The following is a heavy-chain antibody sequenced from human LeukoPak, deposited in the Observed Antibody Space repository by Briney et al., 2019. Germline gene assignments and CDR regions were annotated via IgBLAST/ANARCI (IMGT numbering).Heavy chain of an antibody. D-gene: IGHD3-22*01. Sequence: ASVKVSCKASGYTFTGYYMHWARQAPGQGLEWMGWINPNSGGTNYAQKFQGRVTMTRDTSISTAYMELSRLRSDDTAVYYCARGYYDSSGYYLCYFDYWGQGTLVTVSS. J-gene: IGHJ4*02. CDR1: GYTFTGYY. CDR2: INPNSGGT. CDR3: ARGYYDSSGYYLCYFDY. V-gene: IGHV1-2*02.